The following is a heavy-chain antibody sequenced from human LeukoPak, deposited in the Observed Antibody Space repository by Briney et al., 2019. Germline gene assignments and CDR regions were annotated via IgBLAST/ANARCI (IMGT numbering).Heavy chain of an antibody. CDR3: ARDYVDDVPMIKDY. V-gene: IGHV1-46*01. CDR2: INLSGGST. CDR1: GYTFTSYH. Sequence: ASVKVSCTASGYTFTSYHMHWVRQAPGQGLEWMGKINLSGGSTTYAQKFQGRVTMTRDTSTSTVYMELSSLRSEDTAVYYCARDYVDDVPMIKDYWGQGTLVTVSS. D-gene: IGHD3-16*01. J-gene: IGHJ4*02.